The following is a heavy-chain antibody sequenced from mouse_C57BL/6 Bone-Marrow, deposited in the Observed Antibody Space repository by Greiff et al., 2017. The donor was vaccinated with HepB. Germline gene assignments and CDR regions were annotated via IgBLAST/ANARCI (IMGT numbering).Heavy chain of an antibody. CDR2: IHPNSGST. CDR3: ARVGATYYGSSSRYFDV. V-gene: IGHV1-64*01. D-gene: IGHD1-1*01. Sequence: VQLQQSGAELVKPGASVKLSCKASGYTFTSYWMHWVKQRPGQGLEWIGMIHPNSGSTNYNEKFKSKATLTVDKSSSTAYMQRSSLTSEDSAVSYGARVGATYYGSSSRYFDVWGTGTTVTVSS. J-gene: IGHJ1*03. CDR1: GYTFTSYW.